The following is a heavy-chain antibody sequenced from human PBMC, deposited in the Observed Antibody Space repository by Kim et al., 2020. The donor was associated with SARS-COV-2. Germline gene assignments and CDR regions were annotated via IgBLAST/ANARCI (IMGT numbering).Heavy chain of an antibody. CDR1: GYTFTSYD. J-gene: IGHJ5*02. V-gene: IGHV1-8*01. Sequence: ASVKVSCKASGYTFTSYDINWVRQATGQGLEWMGWMNPNSGNTGYAQKFQGRVTMTRNTSISTAYMELSSLRSEDTAVYYCARASQVDFWSGYYTTWYWFDPWGQGTLVTVSS. D-gene: IGHD3-3*01. CDR2: MNPNSGNT. CDR3: ARASQVDFWSGYYTTWYWFDP.